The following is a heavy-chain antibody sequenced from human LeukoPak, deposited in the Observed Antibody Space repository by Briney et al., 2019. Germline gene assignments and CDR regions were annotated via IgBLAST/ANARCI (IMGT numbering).Heavy chain of an antibody. CDR1: GYTFTSYY. CDR3: ARASIRFLEWFPFDY. Sequence: GASVKVSCKASGYTFTSYYMHWVRQAPGQGLEWMGIINPSGGSTSYAQKFQGRVTMTRDTSTSTVYMELSSLGSEDTAVYYCARASIRFLEWFPFDYWGQGTLVTVSS. CDR2: INPSGGST. J-gene: IGHJ4*02. D-gene: IGHD3-3*01. V-gene: IGHV1-46*01.